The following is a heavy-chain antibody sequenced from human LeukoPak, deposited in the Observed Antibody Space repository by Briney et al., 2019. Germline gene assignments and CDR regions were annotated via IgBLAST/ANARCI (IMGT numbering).Heavy chain of an antibody. J-gene: IGHJ4*02. CDR3: WVLGGSYQRGEFDY. D-gene: IGHD1-26*01. CDR2: ISSSSSTI. CDR1: GFTFSSYW. V-gene: IGHV3-48*04. Sequence: PGGSLSLSCAASGFTFSSYWMGWVRQAPGEGLGWVLYISSSSSTIYYADPVKGRFTIYRASARTSLYLNLDSLRPEARAGYSFWVLGGSYQRGEFDYWGQGTLVTVSS.